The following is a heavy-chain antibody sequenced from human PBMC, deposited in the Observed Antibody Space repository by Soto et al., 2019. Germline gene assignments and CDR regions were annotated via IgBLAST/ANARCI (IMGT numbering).Heavy chain of an antibody. J-gene: IGHJ4*02. CDR1: GFSLSTNGVG. D-gene: IGHD1-1*01. CDR3: AYTNWNFQVY. V-gene: IGHV2-5*02. CDR2: IYWDDDK. Sequence: QITLKESGPTLVKPTQTLTLTCTFSGFSLSTNGVGVGWIRQPPGKALEWLALIYWDDDKRYSPSLKGRLTITQDTSKDQVVLTMTNVDPVDTATYYCAYTNWNFQVYGGQGALVTVSS.